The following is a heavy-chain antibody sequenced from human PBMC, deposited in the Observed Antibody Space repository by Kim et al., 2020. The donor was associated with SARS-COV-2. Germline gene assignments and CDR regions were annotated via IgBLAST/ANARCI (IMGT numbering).Heavy chain of an antibody. J-gene: IGHJ3*01. CDR2: ITKSSTTI. CDR3: VRDRMGGAFDV. Sequence: GGSLRLSCATSGFSFSAYDMNWVRQAPGKGLEWLSFITKSSTTIYYADSVKGRFTISRDNAKNSLYLQMNSLRDEDTAVYYCVRDRMGGAFDVWGQGTMVNVSS. CDR1: GFSFSAYD. D-gene: IGHD3-16*01. V-gene: IGHV3-48*02.